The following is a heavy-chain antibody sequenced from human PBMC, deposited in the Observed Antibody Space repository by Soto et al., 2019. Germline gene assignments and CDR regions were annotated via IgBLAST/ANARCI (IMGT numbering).Heavy chain of an antibody. Sequence: QVQLVQSGAEGKKPGSSVKVSSKASGGTFSRFGISWVRQAPGQGLEWMGGIIPIFGKGDYAPKFRGRVTFTADEVTTTVYMEMSSLSSGDTAVYYCARVAGPDFSHYYGIDVWGQGTTVTVSS. J-gene: IGHJ6*02. D-gene: IGHD6-19*01. V-gene: IGHV1-69*12. CDR2: IIPIFGKG. CDR1: GGTFSRFG. CDR3: ARVAGPDFSHYYGIDV.